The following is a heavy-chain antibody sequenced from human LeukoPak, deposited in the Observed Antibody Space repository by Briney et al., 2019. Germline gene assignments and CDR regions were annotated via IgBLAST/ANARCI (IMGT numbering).Heavy chain of an antibody. V-gene: IGHV3-11*06. Sequence: KPGGSLRLSCAASGFTFSDHYMSWIRQAPGKGLEWVSFISSSSSYTNYADSVKARFTISRDNSKNSVYLQMNSLRAEDTALYYCARVGLIHSSGWSDYWGQGTLVTVSS. CDR3: ARVGLIHSSGWSDY. CDR2: ISSSSSYT. D-gene: IGHD6-19*01. J-gene: IGHJ4*02. CDR1: GFTFSDHY.